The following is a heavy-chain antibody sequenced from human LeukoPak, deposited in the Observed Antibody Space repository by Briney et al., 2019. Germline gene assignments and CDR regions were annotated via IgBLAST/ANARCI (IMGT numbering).Heavy chain of an antibody. J-gene: IGHJ4*02. CDR1: GGSFSGYY. CDR3: ASLKDYGDSAAGY. V-gene: IGHV4-34*01. D-gene: IGHD4-17*01. Sequence: SETLSLTCAVYGGSFSGYYWSWIRQPPGKGLEWIGEINHSGSTNYNPSLKSRVTISVDTSKNQFSLKLSSVTAADTAVYYCASLKDYGDSAAGYWGQGTLVTVSS. CDR2: INHSGST.